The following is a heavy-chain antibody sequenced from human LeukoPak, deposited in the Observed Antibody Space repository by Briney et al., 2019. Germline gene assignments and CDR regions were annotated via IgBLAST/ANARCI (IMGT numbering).Heavy chain of an antibody. Sequence: GSSVKVSCKASGGTFSSYAISWVRQVPGQGLEWMGGIIPIFGTANYAQKFQGRVTITTDKSTSTAYVELSSLRSEDTAVYYCARGYCSSTSCFPLDYWGQGTLVTVSS. CDR1: GGTFSSYA. J-gene: IGHJ4*02. CDR2: IIPIFGTA. D-gene: IGHD2-2*01. V-gene: IGHV1-69*05. CDR3: ARGYCSSTSCFPLDY.